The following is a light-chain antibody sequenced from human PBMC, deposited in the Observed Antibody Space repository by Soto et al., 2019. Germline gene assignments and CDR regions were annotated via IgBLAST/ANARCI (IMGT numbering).Light chain of an antibody. CDR3: QQSYRPLT. J-gene: IGKJ4*01. CDR1: QSISSY. Sequence: DIQMTQSPSSLSASVGDRVTITCRASQSISSYLNWYQQKPGKAPKLLIYAASSLQSGVPSRFSGSGSGTDFTLTISSLQPEDFATYYWQQSYRPLTFGGGNKVEIK. CDR2: AAS. V-gene: IGKV1-39*01.